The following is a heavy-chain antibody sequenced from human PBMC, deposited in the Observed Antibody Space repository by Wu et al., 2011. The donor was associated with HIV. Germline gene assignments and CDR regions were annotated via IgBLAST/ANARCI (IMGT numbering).Heavy chain of an antibody. Sequence: QVQLVQSGAEVKKPGSSMKVSCKASGGTFSRYAFSWVRQAPGQGLEWMGRIIPIFGTANYAQKFQGRVTITADESTSTAYMELSSLRSEDTAVYYCARRKGYCSTTSCPNWYFDLWGRGTLVTVSS. CDR1: GGTFSRYA. D-gene: IGHD2-2*01. CDR3: ARRKGYCSTTSCPNWYFDL. J-gene: IGHJ2*01. V-gene: IGHV1-69*15. CDR2: IIPIFGTA.